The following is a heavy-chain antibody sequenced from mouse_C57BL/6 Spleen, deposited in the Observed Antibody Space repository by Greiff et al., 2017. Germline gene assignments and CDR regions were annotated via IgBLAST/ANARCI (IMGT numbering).Heavy chain of an antibody. D-gene: IGHD2-4*01. V-gene: IGHV1-69*01. J-gene: IGHJ3*01. CDR3: ARSYYDYDGGFAY. CDR1: GYTFTSYW. CDR2: IDPSDSYT. Sequence: QVQLQQPGAELVMPGASVKLSCKASGYTFTSYWMHWVQQRPGQGLEWIGEIDPSDSYTNYNQKVKGKSTLTVDKSSSTAYLQLSSLTSEDSAVYYCARSYYDYDGGFAYWGQGTLVTVSA.